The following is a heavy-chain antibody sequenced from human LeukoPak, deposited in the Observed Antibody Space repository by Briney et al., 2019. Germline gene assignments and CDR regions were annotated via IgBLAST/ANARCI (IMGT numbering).Heavy chain of an antibody. D-gene: IGHD3-10*01. V-gene: IGHV1-69*04. CDR3: VPPYGSGSYISVP. Sequence: ASVKVSCKASGGTFSSYAISWVQQAPGQGLEWMGRIIPILGIANYAQKFQGRVTITADKSTSTAYMELSSLRSEDTAVYYCVPPYGSGSYISVPWGQGTLVTVSS. CDR2: IIPILGIA. CDR1: GGTFSSYA. J-gene: IGHJ5*02.